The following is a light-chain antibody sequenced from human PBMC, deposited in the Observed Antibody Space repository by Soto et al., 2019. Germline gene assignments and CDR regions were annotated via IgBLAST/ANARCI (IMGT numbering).Light chain of an antibody. CDR3: QQTYDTPFT. J-gene: IGKJ3*01. CDR1: QSISTY. V-gene: IGKV1-39*01. Sequence: DIQMTQSPSSLSASVGDRVTITWRASQSISTYLRWYQQKPGQAPKVLIYAASRLERGVPSMFSGSGSVTDFALTVSSLQPEDFATYYCQQTYDTPFTFGPGTTV. CDR2: AAS.